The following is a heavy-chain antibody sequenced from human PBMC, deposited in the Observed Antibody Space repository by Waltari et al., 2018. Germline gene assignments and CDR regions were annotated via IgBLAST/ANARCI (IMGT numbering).Heavy chain of an antibody. CDR1: GGSISSYY. CDR3: ARGIAAAGHDYYYYYMDV. Sequence: QVQLQESGPGLVKPSETLSLTCTVSGGSISSYYWSWIRPPPGKGLEWIGYIYYSGSTNYNPSLKSRVTISVDTSKNQFSLKLSSVTAADTAVYYCARGIAAAGHDYYYYYMDVWGKGTTVTVSS. CDR2: IYYSGST. D-gene: IGHD6-13*01. J-gene: IGHJ6*03. V-gene: IGHV4-59*01.